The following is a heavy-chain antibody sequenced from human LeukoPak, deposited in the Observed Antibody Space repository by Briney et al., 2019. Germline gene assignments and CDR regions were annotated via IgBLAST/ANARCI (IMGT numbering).Heavy chain of an antibody. Sequence: GGTLRLSCAASGFTFSSYGMSWVRQAPGKGLEWVSAISGSGGSTYYADSVKGRFTISRDNSKNTLYLQMNSLRAEDTAVYYCARDWHCSGGSCYGGGWFDPWGQGTLVTVSS. J-gene: IGHJ5*02. CDR2: ISGSGGST. D-gene: IGHD2-15*01. CDR3: ARDWHCSGGSCYGGGWFDP. V-gene: IGHV3-23*01. CDR1: GFTFSSYG.